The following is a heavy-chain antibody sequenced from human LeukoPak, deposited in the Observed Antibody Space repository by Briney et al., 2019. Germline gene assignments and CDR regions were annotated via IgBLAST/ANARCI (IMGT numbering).Heavy chain of an antibody. CDR1: GDSISSSSYY. CDR3: ASYHGFSYGYHYFDY. V-gene: IGHV4-39*07. CDR2: INHGGST. J-gene: IGHJ4*02. Sequence: SETLSLTCTVSGDSISSSSYYWGWIRQPPGKGLEWIGEINHGGSTNYNPSLKSRVTISVDTSKNQFSLKLSSVTAADTAMYYCASYHGFSYGYHYFDYWGQGTLVTVSS. D-gene: IGHD5-18*01.